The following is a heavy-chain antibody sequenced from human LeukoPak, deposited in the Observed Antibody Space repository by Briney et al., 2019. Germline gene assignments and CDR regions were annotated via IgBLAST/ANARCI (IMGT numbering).Heavy chain of an antibody. J-gene: IGHJ4*02. D-gene: IGHD6-13*01. V-gene: IGHV3-23*01. CDR2: ISGSGGST. Sequence: GGSLRLSCAASGFTLSSYAMSWVRQAPGKGLEWVSAISGSGGSTYYADSVKGRFTISRDNSKNTLYLQMNSLRAEDTAVYYCAKLDRQQLVYFDYRGQGTLVTVSS. CDR1: GFTLSSYA. CDR3: AKLDRQQLVYFDY.